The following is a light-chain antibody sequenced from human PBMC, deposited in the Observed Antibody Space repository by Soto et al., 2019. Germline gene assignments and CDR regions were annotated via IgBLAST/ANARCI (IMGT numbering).Light chain of an antibody. CDR2: AAS. CDR3: QQADTFPIT. V-gene: IGKV1D-12*01. J-gene: IGKJ5*01. CDR1: QGISRS. Sequence: DIQGTQTPSSVSASVGYRVTISCQASQGISRSLAWYQQKPGQAPKLLIYAASSLQRGVPSRFRGSGFGTDFPLTISSLQPEDSAISYCQQADTFPITFGQATRLEI.